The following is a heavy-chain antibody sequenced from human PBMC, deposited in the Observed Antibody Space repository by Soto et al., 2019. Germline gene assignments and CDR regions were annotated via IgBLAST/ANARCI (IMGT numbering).Heavy chain of an antibody. D-gene: IGHD6-13*01. J-gene: IGHJ5*01. V-gene: IGHV3-30*18. Sequence: QVQLVESGGGVVQPGTSLRLSCVVSGFTLSNTGVHWVRQAPGKGLEWVAMISHDGFSQHYVDSVRGRFTISRDNSKNPLYLQMASLRPEDTSVYYCAKDWGSSGWFNWLESWGQGTLVIVSS. CDR3: AKDWGSSGWFNWLES. CDR2: ISHDGFSQ. CDR1: GFTLSNTG.